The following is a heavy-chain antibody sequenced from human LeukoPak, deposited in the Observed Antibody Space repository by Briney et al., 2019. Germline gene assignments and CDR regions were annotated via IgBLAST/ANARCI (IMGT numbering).Heavy chain of an antibody. CDR1: GSTFTGYY. CDR3: ARDAQWELRAFDV. J-gene: IGHJ3*01. D-gene: IGHD1-26*01. CDR2: IIPIFDRP. Sequence: SVKVSCKASGSTFTGYYMHWVRQAPGQGLEWTGGIIPIFDRPNYAQKFEGRVTITADKSTNTTYMEISSLTSDDTAVYYCARDAQWELRAFDVWGRGTMVIVSS. V-gene: IGHV1-69*06.